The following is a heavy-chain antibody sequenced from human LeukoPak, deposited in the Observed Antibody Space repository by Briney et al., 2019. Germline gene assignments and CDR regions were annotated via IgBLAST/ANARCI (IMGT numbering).Heavy chain of an antibody. J-gene: IGHJ5*02. D-gene: IGHD3-10*01. Sequence: ASVKVSCKASGYTFTSYGISWVRQAPGQGLEWMGWISAYNGNTNYAQKLQGRVTMTTDTSTSTAYMELRSLRSDDTAVYYCARESGSGTLFNWFDPWGQGTLVTVSS. CDR2: ISAYNGNT. CDR3: ARESGSGTLFNWFDP. V-gene: IGHV1-18*01. CDR1: GYTFTSYG.